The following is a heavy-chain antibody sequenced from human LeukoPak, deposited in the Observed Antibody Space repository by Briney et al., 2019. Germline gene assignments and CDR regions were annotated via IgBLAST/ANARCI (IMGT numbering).Heavy chain of an antibody. J-gene: IGHJ4*02. D-gene: IGHD3-10*01. CDR3: AGFTPAVDY. V-gene: IGHV4-38-2*01. CDR1: GCSISSGHY. CDR2: IYHSGGT. Sequence: SETLSLTCADSGCSISSGHYWGWIRQPPGKGLEWIGSIYHSGGTYYNPSLKSPVTISVDTSKNQFSLKMKSVTAADTAVYYCAGFTPAVDYCSQGTLVTVSS.